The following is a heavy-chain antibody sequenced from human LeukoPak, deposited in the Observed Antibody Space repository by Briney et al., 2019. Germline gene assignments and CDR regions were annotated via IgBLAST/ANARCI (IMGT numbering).Heavy chain of an antibody. CDR1: GFTFDDYG. J-gene: IGHJ6*02. V-gene: IGHV3-20*04. D-gene: IGHD6-13*01. CDR3: ARDETGAAGTSIPYYYYYGMDV. CDR2: INWNGGST. Sequence: GGSLRLSCAASGFTFDDYGMSWVRQAPGKGLEWFSGINWNGGSTGYADFVKGRFTISRDNAKNSLYLQMNSLRAEDTALYYCARDETGAAGTSIPYYYYYGMDVWGQGTTVTVSS.